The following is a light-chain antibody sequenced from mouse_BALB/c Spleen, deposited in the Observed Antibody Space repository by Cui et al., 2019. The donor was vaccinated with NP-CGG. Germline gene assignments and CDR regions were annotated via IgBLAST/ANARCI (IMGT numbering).Light chain of an antibody. V-gene: IGLV1*01. J-gene: IGLJ1*01. CDR2: GTN. CDR1: TGPVTTSNY. CDR3: ALWYSNHWV. Sequence: QDLVTQESALTTSPGETVTLTCRSSTGPVTTSNYANWVQEKPDHFFTGLIGGTNNRPPGVPARFSGSLIGDKAALTITGAQTEDEAIYFCALWYSNHWVFGGGTKLTVL.